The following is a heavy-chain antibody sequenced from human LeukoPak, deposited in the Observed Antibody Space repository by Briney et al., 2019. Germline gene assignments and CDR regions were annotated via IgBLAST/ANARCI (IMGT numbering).Heavy chain of an antibody. J-gene: IGHJ4*02. V-gene: IGHV1-69*06. Sequence: GASVKVSCKASGGTFSGYAISWVRQAPGQGLEWMGGIIPISGTANYAQKFQGRVTITADKSTRTAYMELSSLRSEDTAVYYCARSIVGAKDYFDYWGQGTLVTVSP. D-gene: IGHD1-26*01. CDR2: IIPISGTA. CDR1: GGTFSGYA. CDR3: ARSIVGAKDYFDY.